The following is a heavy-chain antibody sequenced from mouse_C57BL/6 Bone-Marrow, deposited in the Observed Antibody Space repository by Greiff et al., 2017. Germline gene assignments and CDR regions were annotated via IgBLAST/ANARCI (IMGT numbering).Heavy chain of an antibody. D-gene: IGHD3-3*01. CDR2: IWSGGGT. CDR1: GFSLTSYG. Sequence: VQLQESGPGLVQPSQSLSITCTVSGFSLTSYGVHWVRQSPGKGLEWLGVIWSGGGTDYNAAFISRLSISKDNSKSQVFFKMNSLQADDTAIYYCARKGRFAYWGQGTLVTVSA. J-gene: IGHJ3*01. V-gene: IGHV2-2*01. CDR3: ARKGRFAY.